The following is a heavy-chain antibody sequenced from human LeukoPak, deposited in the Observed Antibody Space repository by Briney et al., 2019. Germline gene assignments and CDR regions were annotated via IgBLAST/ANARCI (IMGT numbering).Heavy chain of an antibody. Sequence: SETLSLTCTVSGGSISSSSYYWGWIRRPPGKELEWVGSIYYSGSSYYNPSLKSRVTISVDTSKNQFSLKLSSVTAADTAVYYCASCYDFWSGLFDPWGQGTLVTVSS. CDR2: IYYSGSS. J-gene: IGHJ5*02. CDR1: GGSISSSSYY. CDR3: ASCYDFWSGLFDP. D-gene: IGHD3-3*01. V-gene: IGHV4-39*07.